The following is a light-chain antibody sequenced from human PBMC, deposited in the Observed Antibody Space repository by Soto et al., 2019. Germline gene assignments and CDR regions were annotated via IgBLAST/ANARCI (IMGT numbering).Light chain of an antibody. CDR1: SFNIGGNS. Sequence: QSVMTQPPSVSAAPGQKVTISCSGSSFNIGGNSVSWYQQLPGTAPKLLIYDGNKRPSGIPDRFSGSKSGTSATLGITGFQTGDEADYYCGSWDSSLSAYVFGTGTKLTVL. CDR2: DGN. CDR3: GSWDSSLSAYV. V-gene: IGLV1-51*01. J-gene: IGLJ1*01.